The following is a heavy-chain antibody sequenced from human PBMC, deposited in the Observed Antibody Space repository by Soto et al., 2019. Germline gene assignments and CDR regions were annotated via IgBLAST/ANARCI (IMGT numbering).Heavy chain of an antibody. CDR2: IYYSGST. CDR3: ARATSSGYYYAD. CDR1: GGSINSEGYY. V-gene: IGHV4-31*03. Sequence: QVRLQESGPGLVKPSQTLSLTCTASGGSINSEGYYWSWIRQHPGKGLEWIGYIYYSGSTYYNPSLKSRITISLDTSKNHFSLKLSSVTAADTAVYYCARATSSGYYYADWGQGTLVTVSS. D-gene: IGHD3-22*01. J-gene: IGHJ4*02.